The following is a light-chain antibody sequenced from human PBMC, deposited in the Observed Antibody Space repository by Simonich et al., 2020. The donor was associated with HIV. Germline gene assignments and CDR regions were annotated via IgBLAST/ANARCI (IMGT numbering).Light chain of an antibody. CDR2: WAS. V-gene: IGKV4-1*01. Sequence: DIVMTKSPDSLAVSLGERATINCKSSQSVLYSSNNKNYLAWYQQKPGQPPKLLIYWASTRESGVPDRFSGSGSGTDFTLTIRSLQAEDVAVYYCQQYYSTPYTFGQGTKVEIK. CDR1: QSVLYSSNNKNY. J-gene: IGKJ2*01. CDR3: QQYYSTPYT.